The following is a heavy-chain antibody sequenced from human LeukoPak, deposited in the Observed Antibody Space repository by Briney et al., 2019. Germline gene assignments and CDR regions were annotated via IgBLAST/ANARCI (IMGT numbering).Heavy chain of an antibody. D-gene: IGHD2/OR15-2a*01. V-gene: IGHV4-28*01. CDR2: IYHSRST. J-gene: IGHJ4*02. CDR3: AGMVPGWMTYCLTS. Sequence: ASETLSLTCTVSGSSISNTDWWCWLRQPPGKGLEWIGYIYHSRSTYYNPSLKSRFTTSADTSKNQFSLKLTSVTAMDTAVYYWAGMVPGWMTYCLTSGGRGPLVTVSS. CDR1: GSSISNTDW.